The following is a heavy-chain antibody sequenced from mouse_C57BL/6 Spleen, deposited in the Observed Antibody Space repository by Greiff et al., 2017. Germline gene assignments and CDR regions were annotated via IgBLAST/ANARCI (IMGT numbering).Heavy chain of an antibody. Sequence: QVQLQQSGAELVKPGASVKLSCKASGYTFTSYWMQWVKQRPGQGLEWIGEIDPSDSYTNYNQKFKGKATLTVDTSSSTAYMQLSSLTSEDSAVYYCARKGGNWGQGTTLTVSS. V-gene: IGHV1-50*01. CDR3: ARKGGN. CDR1: GYTFTSYW. J-gene: IGHJ2*01. CDR2: IDPSDSYT.